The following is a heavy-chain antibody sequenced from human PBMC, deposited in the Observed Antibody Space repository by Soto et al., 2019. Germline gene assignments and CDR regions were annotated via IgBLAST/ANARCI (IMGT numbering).Heavy chain of an antibody. D-gene: IGHD6-19*01. CDR2: INPNSGNT. V-gene: IGHV1-8*02. CDR3: ARSVEWLASFDY. J-gene: IGHJ4*02. Sequence: ASVKVSCKASGYTFSSYYMNWVRQAPGQGLEWLGIINPNSGNTGYAQKFQGRVTMTRNTSISTAYMELSSLRSEDTAVYYCARSVEWLASFDYWGQGTLVTVSS. CDR1: GYTFSSYY.